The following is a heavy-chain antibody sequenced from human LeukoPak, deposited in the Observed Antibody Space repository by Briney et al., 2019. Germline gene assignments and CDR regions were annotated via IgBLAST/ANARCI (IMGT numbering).Heavy chain of an antibody. D-gene: IGHD5-12*01. V-gene: IGHV1-2*06. Sequence: ASVKVSCKASGYTFTGSYIHWVRQAPGQGLEWMGRLSTNNGATNYAQKFQGRVTMTRDTSITTAYMELTRLTSDDTAVYYCARGGQPPGWGQGDPVTVSS. CDR2: LSTNNGAT. J-gene: IGHJ4*02. CDR1: GYTFTGSY. CDR3: ARGGQPPG.